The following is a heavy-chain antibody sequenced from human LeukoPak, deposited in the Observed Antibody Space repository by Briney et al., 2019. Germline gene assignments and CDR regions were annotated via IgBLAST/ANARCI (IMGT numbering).Heavy chain of an antibody. D-gene: IGHD1-26*01. Sequence: GGSLRLSCAASGFTFSTYAMSWVRQAPGKGLEWVSAINGIGGSTYYADSVKGRFTISRDNSKNTLYLQMNSPRAEDTAVYYCARAGATDFDYWGQGTLVTVSS. J-gene: IGHJ4*02. CDR2: INGIGGST. V-gene: IGHV3-23*01. CDR3: ARAGATDFDY. CDR1: GFTFSTYA.